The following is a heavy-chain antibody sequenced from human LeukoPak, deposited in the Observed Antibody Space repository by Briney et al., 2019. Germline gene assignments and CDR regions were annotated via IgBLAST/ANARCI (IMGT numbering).Heavy chain of an antibody. D-gene: IGHD3-22*01. CDR1: GFTFSSYA. V-gene: IGHV3-30*04. J-gene: IGHJ4*02. CDR3: ARDPALTTYYYDSSGYQN. CDR2: ISYA. Sequence: GRSLRLSCAASGFTFSSYAMHWVRQAPGKGLEWVAVISYAVKGRFTISRDNSKNTLYLQMNSLRAEDTAAYYCARDPALTTYYYDSSGYQNWGQGTLVTVSS.